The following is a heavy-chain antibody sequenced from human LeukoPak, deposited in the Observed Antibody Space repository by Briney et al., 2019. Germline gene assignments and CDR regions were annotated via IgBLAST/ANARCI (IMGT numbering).Heavy chain of an antibody. CDR2: IYYSENT. J-gene: IGHJ4*02. D-gene: IGHD6-13*01. Sequence: PSETLSLTCTVSGGSISSSRNYWGWIRQPPGMGLEWVGSIYYSENTYYNPSLKSRVTISVETSKNQFSLKLSSVTAADTAVYYCARRVYIAAAQYAYWGQGTLVTVSS. CDR3: ARRVYIAAAQYAY. V-gene: IGHV4-39*01. CDR1: GGSISSSRNY.